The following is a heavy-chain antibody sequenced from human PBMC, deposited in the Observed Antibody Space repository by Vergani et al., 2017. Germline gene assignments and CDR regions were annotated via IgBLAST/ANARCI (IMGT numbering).Heavy chain of an antibody. CDR3: ARVPTYYSSTSCYLVRGAFDI. CDR1: GFTFSDYY. Sequence: QVQLVESGGGLVKPGGSLRLSCAASGFTFSDYYMSWIRQAPGKGLEWVSYISSSGSTIYYADSVKGRFTISRDNAKNSLYLQMNSLRAEDTAVYYCARVPTYYSSTSCYLVRGAFDIWGQGTMVTVSS. J-gene: IGHJ3*02. D-gene: IGHD2-2*01. V-gene: IGHV3-11*01. CDR2: ISSSGSTI.